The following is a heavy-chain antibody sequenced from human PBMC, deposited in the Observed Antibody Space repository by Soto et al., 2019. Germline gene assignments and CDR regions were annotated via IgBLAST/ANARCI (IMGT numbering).Heavy chain of an antibody. V-gene: IGHV1-18*01. D-gene: IGHD3-16*01. J-gene: IGHJ6*02. Sequence: ASVKVSCKASGYTFTSYGISWVRQAPGQGLEWMGWISAYSGNTNYAQKLQGRVTMTTDTSTSTAYMELRSLRSDDTAVYYCAREWGPGYYYGMDVWGQGTTVTVSS. CDR2: ISAYSGNT. CDR3: AREWGPGYYYGMDV. CDR1: GYTFTSYG.